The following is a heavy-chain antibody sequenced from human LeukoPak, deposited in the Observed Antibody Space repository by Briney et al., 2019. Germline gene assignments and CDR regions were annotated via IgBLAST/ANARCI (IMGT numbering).Heavy chain of an antibody. CDR2: ISWNSGSI. CDR3: AKVLRFLDAFDI. V-gene: IGHV3-9*01. J-gene: IGHJ3*02. CDR1: GFTFDDYA. D-gene: IGHD3-3*01. Sequence: PGRSLRLSCAASGFTFDDYAMHWVRQAPGKGLEWVSGISWNSGSIGYADSVKGRFTISRDNAKNSLYLQMNSLRAEDTALYYCAKVLRFLDAFDIWGQGTMVTVSS.